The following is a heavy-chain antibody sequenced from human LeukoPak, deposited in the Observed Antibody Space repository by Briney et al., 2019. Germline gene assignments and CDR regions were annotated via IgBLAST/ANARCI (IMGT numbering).Heavy chain of an antibody. J-gene: IGHJ6*02. CDR3: ARVGSPRFEGVGHIRNTMDV. CDR1: GDSFTSSY. V-gene: IGHV1-46*01. D-gene: IGHD3-16*01. CDR2: INPRGGST. Sequence: GASVKVSCKAFGDSFTSSYFPWVRQAPGHGLEWMGVINPRGGSTNYAQKFQGRVTMTRDTSTNTIYMELSSLSSEDTAVYYCARVGSPRFEGVGHIRNTMDVWGQGTTVTVSS.